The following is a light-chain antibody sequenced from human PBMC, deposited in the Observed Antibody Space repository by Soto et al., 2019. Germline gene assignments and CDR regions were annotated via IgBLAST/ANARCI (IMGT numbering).Light chain of an antibody. CDR2: EVS. Sequence: QSVLTQPASVSGSPGQSITISCTGTSSDIGGYNYVSWYQQQSCKAPKLMIHEVSNRPSGVSSRFSGSKSGNTASLTISGLQAEDEADYYCSSYTSSRAYVFGIGTKVTVL. CDR3: SSYTSSRAYV. V-gene: IGLV2-14*01. CDR1: SSDIGGYNY. J-gene: IGLJ1*01.